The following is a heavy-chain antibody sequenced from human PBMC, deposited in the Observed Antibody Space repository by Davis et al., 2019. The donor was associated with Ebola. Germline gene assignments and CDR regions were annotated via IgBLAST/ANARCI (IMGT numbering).Heavy chain of an antibody. CDR1: GFTFDDYA. CDR2: ISWNSGSI. Sequence: GGSLRLSCAASGFTFDDYAMHWVRQAPGKGLEWVSGISWNSGSIGYADSVKGRFTISRDNAKNSLSLQMNSLRAEDTAVYYCAKGDRMDVWGKGTTVTVSS. CDR3: AKGDRMDV. V-gene: IGHV3-9*01. J-gene: IGHJ6*04.